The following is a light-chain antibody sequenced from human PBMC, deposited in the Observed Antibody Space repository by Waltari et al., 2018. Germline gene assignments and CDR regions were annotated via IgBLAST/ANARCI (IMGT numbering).Light chain of an antibody. CDR3: QQSYSTLYT. Sequence: DIQMTQYPSSLSASVGDRVTITCRASQSISNYLSWYHQKPGKAPKLLIYAASNLHSGVPSRFSGSGSGTDFTLTISSLQPEDSATYYCQQSYSTLYTFGQGTKLEIK. CDR1: QSISNY. V-gene: IGKV1-39*01. J-gene: IGKJ2*01. CDR2: AAS.